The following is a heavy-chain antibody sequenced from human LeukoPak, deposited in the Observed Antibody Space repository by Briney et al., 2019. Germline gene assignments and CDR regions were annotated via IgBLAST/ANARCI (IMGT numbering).Heavy chain of an antibody. CDR3: ARDRGITIFGVVGYYMDV. Sequence: GGSLRLSCAASGFTFSSYAMHWVRQAPGKGLEWVSSISSNGSSIYYANSVRGRFTISRDNAKNTLYLQMSSLRAEDMAVYYCARDRGITIFGVVGYYMDVSGKGTTVTVSS. CDR1: GFTFSSYA. CDR2: ISSNGSSI. J-gene: IGHJ6*03. V-gene: IGHV3-64*01. D-gene: IGHD3-3*01.